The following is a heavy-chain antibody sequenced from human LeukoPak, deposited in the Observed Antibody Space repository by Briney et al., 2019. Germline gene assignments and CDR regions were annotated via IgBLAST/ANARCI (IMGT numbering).Heavy chain of an antibody. Sequence: GGSLRLSCAASGFTFDDYGMSWVRQAPGKGLEWVSGINWNGGSTGYADSVKGRFTISRDNAKNSLYLQMNSLRAEDTALYYCARGAYYDFWSGYYWDYWGQGTLVTVSS. CDR1: GFTFDDYG. CDR3: ARGAYYDFWSGYYWDY. D-gene: IGHD3-3*01. V-gene: IGHV3-20*04. CDR2: INWNGGST. J-gene: IGHJ4*02.